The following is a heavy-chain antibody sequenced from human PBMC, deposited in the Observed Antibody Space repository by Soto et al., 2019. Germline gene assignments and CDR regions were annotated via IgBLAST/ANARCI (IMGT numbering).Heavy chain of an antibody. CDR2: INNDGSST. D-gene: IGHD6-19*01. CDR1: GYTFSSYW. V-gene: IGHV3-74*01. CDR3: ARVPQWLSDY. Sequence: EVKLVESGGGLVQPGGSLRLSCAASGYTFSSYWMHWVRQAPGKGLVWVSRINNDGSSTNYADSVKGRFTISRDNAKNTLYLQMNSLRAEDTAVYYCARVPQWLSDYWGQGTLVTVSS. J-gene: IGHJ4*02.